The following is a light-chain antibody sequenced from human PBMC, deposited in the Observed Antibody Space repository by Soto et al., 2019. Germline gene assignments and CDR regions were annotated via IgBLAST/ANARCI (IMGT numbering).Light chain of an antibody. CDR1: SSDVGDYNY. Sequence: QSVLTQPRSVSGSPGQSVTISCTGTSSDVGDYNYVSWYQQYTGKAPKLVIYDVSKRPSGVPDRFSGSKSGNTASLTISCLQAEDDADYYCCSFAGSYTFWVFGGGTKVTVL. V-gene: IGLV2-11*01. J-gene: IGLJ3*02. CDR3: CSFAGSYTFWV. CDR2: DVS.